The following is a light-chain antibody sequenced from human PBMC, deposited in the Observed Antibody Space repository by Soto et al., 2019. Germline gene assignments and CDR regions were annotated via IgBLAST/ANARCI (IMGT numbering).Light chain of an antibody. CDR1: QGIRND. J-gene: IGKJ2*01. CDR2: AAS. CDR3: LQDYNYPYT. V-gene: IGKV1-6*01. Sequence: AIQMTQSPSSLSASVGDRVTITCRASQGIRNDLGWYQQKPGKAPKLLIYAASSLQSGLPSRFSGSGSGTYFTLIISSLQPEDFATYYCLQDYNYPYTFGQGTKLEIK.